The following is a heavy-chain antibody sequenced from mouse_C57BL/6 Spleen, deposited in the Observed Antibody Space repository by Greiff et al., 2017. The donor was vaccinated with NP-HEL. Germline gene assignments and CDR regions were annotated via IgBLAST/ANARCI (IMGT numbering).Heavy chain of an antibody. CDR1: GYTFTSYW. CDR2: IHPNSGST. D-gene: IGHD5-1*01. V-gene: IGHV1-64*01. CDR3: ASPEYGELHWYFDV. J-gene: IGHJ1*03. Sequence: QVQLKQPGAELVKPGASVKLSCKASGYTFTSYWMHWVKQRPGQGLEWIGMIHPNSGSTNYNEKFKSKATLTVDKSSSTAYMQLSSLTSEDSAVYYCASPEYGELHWYFDVWGTGTTVTVSS.